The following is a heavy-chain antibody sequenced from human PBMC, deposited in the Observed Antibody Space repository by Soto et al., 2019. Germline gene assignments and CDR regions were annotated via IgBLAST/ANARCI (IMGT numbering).Heavy chain of an antibody. Sequence: GGSLRLSFAPSGFTFSNFAMSWVRQAPGKGLEWVSFIYSGGSTYYADSVKGPFTISRDNSKNTLYLQMNSLRAEDTAVYYCARESRQQLPLLDAFHXWGQVTMLTVS. D-gene: IGHD6-13*01. CDR2: IYSGGST. V-gene: IGHV3-53*01. CDR1: GFTFSNFA. J-gene: IGHJ3*02. CDR3: ARESRQQLPLLDAFHX.